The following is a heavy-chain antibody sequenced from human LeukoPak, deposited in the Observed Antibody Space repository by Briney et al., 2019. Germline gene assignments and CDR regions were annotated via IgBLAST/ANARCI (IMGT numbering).Heavy chain of an antibody. CDR1: GFTFSSYW. CDR3: ARVKDFDY. CDR2: IYSGGST. V-gene: IGHV3-66*01. J-gene: IGHJ4*02. Sequence: GGSLRLSCAASGFTFSSYWMHWVRQAPGKGLEWVSVIYSGGSTYYADSVRGRFIISRDNSKNKVYLQMNSLRAEDTAVYYCARVKDFDYWGQGTLVTVSS.